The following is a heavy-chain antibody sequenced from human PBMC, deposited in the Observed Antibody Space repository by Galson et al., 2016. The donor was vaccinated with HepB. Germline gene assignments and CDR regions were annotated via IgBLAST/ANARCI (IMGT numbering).Heavy chain of an antibody. CDR2: ITSDSSPR. V-gene: IGHV3-48*01. Sequence: SLRLSCAASGFTFRGSSMNRVRQAPGKGLEWISHITSDSSPRYYADSVKGRFTISRDNAKNSLDLQMNSLGAEDTAVYYCARGRDYAFDIWGRGTMVTVSS. CDR1: GFTFRGSS. J-gene: IGHJ3*02. D-gene: IGHD3-10*01. CDR3: ARGRDYAFDI.